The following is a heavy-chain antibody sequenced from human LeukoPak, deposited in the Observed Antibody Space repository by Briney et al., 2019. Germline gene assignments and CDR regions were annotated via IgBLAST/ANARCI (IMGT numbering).Heavy chain of an antibody. V-gene: IGHV1-18*01. CDR2: ISAYNGNT. D-gene: IGHD3-10*01. CDR1: GYTFASYA. J-gene: IGHJ5*02. Sequence: ASVKVSCKASGYTFASYAIIWVRHAPGQGLEWMGWISAYNGNTNYAQKFQGRVTMTTDTSASTAYMELRSLRSDDTAAYYCARTWFGELSWFDPWGQGTLVTVSS. CDR3: ARTWFGELSWFDP.